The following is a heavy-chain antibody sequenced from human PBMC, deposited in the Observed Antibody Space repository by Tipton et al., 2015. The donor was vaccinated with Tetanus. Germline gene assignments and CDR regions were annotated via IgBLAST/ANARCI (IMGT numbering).Heavy chain of an antibody. V-gene: IGHV1-69*15. Sequence: QSGAEVKKPGSSVKVSCKASGGTFRSYSFSWVRQAPGQGLEWMGMIIPVFAATKYAQNFQGRVTITADESTTTAYMELNSLTPDDTALYSCATDFPVGAAFGHVSWGQGALVTVSS. J-gene: IGHJ5*02. CDR3: ATDFPVGAAFGHVS. CDR2: IIPVFAAT. CDR1: GGTFRSYS. D-gene: IGHD6-13*01.